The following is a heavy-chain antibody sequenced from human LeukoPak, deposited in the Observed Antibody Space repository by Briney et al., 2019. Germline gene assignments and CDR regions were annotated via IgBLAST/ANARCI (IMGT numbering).Heavy chain of an antibody. Sequence: DSVKGRFTFSRDNSKNTLYLQMNSLRAEDTAVYYCARDVTRIAAAGTVDYWGQGTLVTVSS. V-gene: IGHV3-30*07. D-gene: IGHD6-13*01. J-gene: IGHJ4*02. CDR3: ARDVTRIAAAGTVDY.